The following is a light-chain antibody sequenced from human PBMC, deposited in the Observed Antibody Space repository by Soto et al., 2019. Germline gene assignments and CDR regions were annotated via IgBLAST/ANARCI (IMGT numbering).Light chain of an antibody. CDR2: AAS. CDR3: QQSYSTLFT. Sequence: DIQMTQSPSSLSASVGDRVTITCRASQSISSYLNWYQQKPGKAPKLLIYAASSLQSGVPSRFSGSGSGTDFILTISSLQPEDFATYYFQQSYSTLFTFGPGTKVDIK. V-gene: IGKV1-39*01. J-gene: IGKJ3*01. CDR1: QSISSY.